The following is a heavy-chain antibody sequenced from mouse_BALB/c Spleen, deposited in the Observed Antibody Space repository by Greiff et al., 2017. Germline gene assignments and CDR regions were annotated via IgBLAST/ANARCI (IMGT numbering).Heavy chain of an antibody. J-gene: IGHJ4*01. CDR1: GFTFSSYY. CDR3: ARQRDGNFAMDY. D-gene: IGHD2-1*01. CDR2: INSNGGST. Sequence: EVKLQESGGGLVKLGGSLKLSCAASGFTFSSYYMSWVRQTPEKRLELVAAINSNGGSTYYPDTVKGRFTISRDNAKNTLYLQMSSLKSEDTALYYCARQRDGNFAMDYWGQGTSVTVSS. V-gene: IGHV5-6-2*01.